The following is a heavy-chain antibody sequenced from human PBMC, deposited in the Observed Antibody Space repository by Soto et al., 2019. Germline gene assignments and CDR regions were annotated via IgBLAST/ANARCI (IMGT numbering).Heavy chain of an antibody. J-gene: IGHJ6*02. V-gene: IGHV3-30*18. D-gene: IGHD3-16*01. CDR3: AKAGGGMDV. CDR2: ISYDGSNK. Sequence: PGGSLRLSCAASGFTFSSYGMHWVRQAPGKGLEWVTVISYDGSNKYYADSVKGRFTISRDNSKNTLYPQMNSLRAEDTAVYYCAKAGGGMDVWGQGTTVTVSS. CDR1: GFTFSSYG.